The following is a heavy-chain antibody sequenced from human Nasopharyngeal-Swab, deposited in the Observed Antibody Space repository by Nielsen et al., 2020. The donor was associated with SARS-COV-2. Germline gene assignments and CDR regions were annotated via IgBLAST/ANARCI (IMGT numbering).Heavy chain of an antibody. V-gene: IGHV3-43*02. Sequence: GESLKISCAASGFTFDDYAMHWVRQGPGKSLEWVSLISRDGGITYYADSVKGRFTISRDNSKNSLYLQMNSLRTEDTALYYCAKDGDGYNSDAFDIWGQGTVVIVSS. CDR1: GFTFDDYA. D-gene: IGHD5-24*01. CDR3: AKDGDGYNSDAFDI. CDR2: ISRDGGIT. J-gene: IGHJ3*02.